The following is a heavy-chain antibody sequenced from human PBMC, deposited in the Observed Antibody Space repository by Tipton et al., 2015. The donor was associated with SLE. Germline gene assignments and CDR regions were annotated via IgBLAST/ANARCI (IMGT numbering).Heavy chain of an antibody. D-gene: IGHD3-10*01. J-gene: IGHJ3*02. CDR3: ARVPDTMVRGRHAFDI. Sequence: TLSLTCAVYGGSFSGYYWSWIRQPPGKGLEWIGEINHSGSTNYIPSLKSRVTISVDTSKNQFSLKLSSVTAADTAVYYCARVPDTMVRGRHAFDIWGQGTMVTVSS. V-gene: IGHV4-34*01. CDR2: INHSGST. CDR1: GGSFSGYY.